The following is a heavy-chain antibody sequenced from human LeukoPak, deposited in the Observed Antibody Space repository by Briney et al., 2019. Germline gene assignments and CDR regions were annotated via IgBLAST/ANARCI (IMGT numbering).Heavy chain of an antibody. Sequence: GASVKVSCKASGGTFISYAISWVRQAPGQGLEWMGGIIPIFGTANYAQKFQGRVTITADESTSTAYMELSSLRSEDTAVYYCARPVPQYDFWSGYSEYYYYGMDVWGQGTTVTVSS. CDR2: IIPIFGTA. D-gene: IGHD3-3*01. CDR3: ARPVPQYDFWSGYSEYYYYGMDV. V-gene: IGHV1-69*13. J-gene: IGHJ6*02. CDR1: GGTFISYA.